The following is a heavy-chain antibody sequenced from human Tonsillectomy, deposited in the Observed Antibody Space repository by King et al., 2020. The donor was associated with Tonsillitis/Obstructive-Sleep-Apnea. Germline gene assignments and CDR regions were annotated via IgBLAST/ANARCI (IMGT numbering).Heavy chain of an antibody. CDR1: GYTFTGYY. Sequence: QLVQSGAEVKKPGASVKVSCKASGYTFTGYYMHWVRQAPGQGLEWMGWINPNSGGTNYAQKFQGRVTMTRDTSISTAYMEPSRLRSDDTAVYYCARDRGSTSRGWFDPWGQGTLVTVSS. V-gene: IGHV1-2*02. CDR2: INPNSGGT. J-gene: IGHJ5*02. CDR3: ARDRGSTSRGWFDP. D-gene: IGHD2-2*01.